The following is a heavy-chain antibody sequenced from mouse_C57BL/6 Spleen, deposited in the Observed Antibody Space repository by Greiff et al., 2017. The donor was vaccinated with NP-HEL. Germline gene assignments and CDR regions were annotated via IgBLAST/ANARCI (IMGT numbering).Heavy chain of an antibody. CDR3: ARGVVAKNWYFDV. Sequence: VQLQQSGPVLVKPGASVKMSCKASGYTFTDYYMNWVKQSHGKSLEWIGVINPYNGGTSYNQKFKGKATLTVDKSSSTAYMELNSLTSEDSAVFYWARGVVAKNWYFDVGGTGTTLPVSS. CDR1: GYTFTDYY. D-gene: IGHD1-1*01. J-gene: IGHJ1*03. CDR2: INPYNGGT. V-gene: IGHV1-19*01.